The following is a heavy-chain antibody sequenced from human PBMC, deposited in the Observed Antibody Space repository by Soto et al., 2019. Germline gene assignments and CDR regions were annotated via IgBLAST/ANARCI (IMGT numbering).Heavy chain of an antibody. J-gene: IGHJ4*02. CDR1: GFTFINSW. V-gene: IGHV3-15*07. CDR2: IKSKTDGGTT. CDR3: TWFGEPNTSDY. Sequence: GESLKISCAASGFTFINSWMNWVLQAPGKGLEWVGRIKSKTDGGTTDYAAPVKGRFTISRDDSKNTLYLQMNSLKTEDTAVYYCTWFGEPNTSDYWGQGTLVTVSS. D-gene: IGHD3-10*01.